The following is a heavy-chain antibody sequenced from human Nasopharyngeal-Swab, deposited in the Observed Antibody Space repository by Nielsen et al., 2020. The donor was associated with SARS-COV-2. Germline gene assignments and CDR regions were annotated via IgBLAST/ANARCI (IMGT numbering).Heavy chain of an antibody. CDR2: IYSGGST. V-gene: IGHV3-66*01. D-gene: IGHD3-22*01. CDR1: GFTVSSNY. CDR3: AREGNYYDSSGYYSKYYYYYMDV. Sequence: GESLKISCAASGFTVSSNYMSWVRQAPGKGLEWVSVIYSGGSTYHADPVKGRFTISRDNSKNTLYLQMNSLRAEDTAVYYCAREGNYYDSSGYYSKYYYYYMDVWGKGTTVTVSS. J-gene: IGHJ6*03.